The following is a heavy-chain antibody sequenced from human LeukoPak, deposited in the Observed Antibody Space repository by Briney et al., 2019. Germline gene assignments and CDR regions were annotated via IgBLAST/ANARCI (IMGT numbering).Heavy chain of an antibody. CDR1: GVTFSSYG. V-gene: IGHV3-33*01. Sequence: GGSLRLSCAASGVTFSSYGMHWVRQAPGKGLEWVAVIWYDGSNKYYADSVKGRFTISRDNSKNTLYLQMNSLRAEDTAVYYCARDGGGSYYYYYMDVWGKGTTVTVSS. CDR2: IWYDGSNK. J-gene: IGHJ6*03. D-gene: IGHD1-14*01. CDR3: ARDGGGSYYYYYMDV.